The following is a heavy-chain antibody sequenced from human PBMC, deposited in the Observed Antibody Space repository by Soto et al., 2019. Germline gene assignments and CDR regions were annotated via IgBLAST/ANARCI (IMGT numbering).Heavy chain of an antibody. V-gene: IGHV1-69*06. D-gene: IGHD3-3*01. CDR1: GGTFSSYA. CDR2: IIPIFGTT. Sequence: QVQLVQSGADVKKPGSSVKVSCKASGGTFSSYAISWVRQAPGQGLEWMGGIIPIFGTTNYARRFQGRVTIAADKSTSTDYMERRSMRSEDTAVYYCARGTRSGSYYYYGLDVWGQGTTVTVSS. CDR3: ARGTRSGSYYYYGLDV. J-gene: IGHJ6*02.